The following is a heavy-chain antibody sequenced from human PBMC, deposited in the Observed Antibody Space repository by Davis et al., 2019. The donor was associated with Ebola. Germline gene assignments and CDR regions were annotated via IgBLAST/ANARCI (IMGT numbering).Heavy chain of an antibody. V-gene: IGHV4-39*01. J-gene: IGHJ4*02. Sequence: MPSETLSLTCTVSGGSITSSDYYWGWIRQSPGKGLEWIGTFYYSGTTFYNPSLKSRITVSVDPSKNQFPLKLNSATAADTAVYYCASLRQTYDSSGYSQPFDFWGQGSLVTVSS. CDR1: GGSITSSDYY. CDR3: ASLRQTYDSSGYSQPFDF. CDR2: FYYSGTT. D-gene: IGHD3-22*01.